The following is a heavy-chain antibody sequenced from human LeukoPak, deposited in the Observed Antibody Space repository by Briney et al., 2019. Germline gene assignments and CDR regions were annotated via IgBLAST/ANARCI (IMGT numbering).Heavy chain of an antibody. CDR3: ARDIRPRLTSYYGMDV. J-gene: IGHJ6*02. Sequence: SETLSLTCTVSGGSISSYYWSWIRQPPGRGLEWTGYIYYSGSTNYNPSLKSRVTISVDTSKNHFSLKLSSVTVADTAVYYCARDIRPRLTSYYGMDVWGQGTTVTVSS. V-gene: IGHV4-59*12. D-gene: IGHD6-6*01. CDR1: GGSISSYY. CDR2: IYYSGST.